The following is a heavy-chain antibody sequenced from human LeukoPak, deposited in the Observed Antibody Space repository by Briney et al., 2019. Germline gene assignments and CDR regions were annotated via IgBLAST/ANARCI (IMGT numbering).Heavy chain of an antibody. D-gene: IGHD3-22*01. V-gene: IGHV3-66*01. CDR2: IYSGGST. CDR3: ARDSWRYYYDSREI. Sequence: GGSLRLSCAASGFTVSSNYMSWVRQAPGKGLEWVSVIYSGGSTYYADSVKGRFTIPRDNSKNTLYLQINSLRAEDTAVYYCARDSWRYYYDSREIWGQGTMVTVSS. CDR1: GFTVSSNY. J-gene: IGHJ3*02.